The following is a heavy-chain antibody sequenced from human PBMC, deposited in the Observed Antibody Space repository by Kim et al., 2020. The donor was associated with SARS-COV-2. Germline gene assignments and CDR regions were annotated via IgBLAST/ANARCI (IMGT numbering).Heavy chain of an antibody. D-gene: IGHD3-10*01. V-gene: IGHV4-34*01. Sequence: SETLSLTCAVYGGSFSGYYWSWIRQPPGKGLEWIGEINHSGSTNYNPSLKSRVTISVDTSKNQFSLKLSSVTAADTAVYYCARGRGVRGAPTYHFDYWGQGTLVTVSS. CDR2: INHSGST. CDR3: ARGRGVRGAPTYHFDY. CDR1: GGSFSGYY. J-gene: IGHJ4*02.